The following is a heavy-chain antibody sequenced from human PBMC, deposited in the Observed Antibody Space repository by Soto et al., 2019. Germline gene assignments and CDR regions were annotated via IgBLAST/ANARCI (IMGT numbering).Heavy chain of an antibody. J-gene: IGHJ4*02. CDR2: IKSKTDGGTT. CDR3: TTEGNLYYDFWSGYYSSKFDY. V-gene: IGHV3-15*01. D-gene: IGHD3-3*01. Sequence: GGSLRLSCAASGFTFSNAWMSWVRQAPGKGLEWVGRIKSKTDGGTTDYAAPVKGRFTISRDDSKNTLYLQMNSLKTEDTAVYYCTTEGNLYYDFWSGYYSSKFDYWGQGTLVTVSS. CDR1: GFTFSNAW.